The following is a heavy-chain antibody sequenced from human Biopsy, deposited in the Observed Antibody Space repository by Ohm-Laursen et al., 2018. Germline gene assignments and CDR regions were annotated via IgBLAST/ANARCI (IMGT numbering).Heavy chain of an antibody. J-gene: IGHJ4*02. CDR1: GYSFTSYG. V-gene: IGHV1-18*01. Sequence: ASVKVSCKASGYSFTSYGISWVRQAPGEGLEWIGRISGYNGNSNYAQKFQGRGTMTADTSTSTVYMEVRGLRSDDTAVYYCARVTLPLYLDYWGQGTRVSVSS. D-gene: IGHD5/OR15-5a*01. CDR2: ISGYNGNS. CDR3: ARVTLPLYLDY.